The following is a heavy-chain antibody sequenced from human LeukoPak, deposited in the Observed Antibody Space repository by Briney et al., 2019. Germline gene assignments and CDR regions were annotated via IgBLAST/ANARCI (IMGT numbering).Heavy chain of an antibody. V-gene: IGHV3-23*01. J-gene: IGHJ5*02. CDR1: GFTFSSYG. Sequence: GGSLRLSCAASGFTFSSYGMSWVRQAPGKGLEWVSAISGSGGSTYYADSVKGRFTISRDNSKNTLYLQMNSLRAEDTAVYYCAKSYDYIWGSYRFNWFDRWGQGTLVTVSS. D-gene: IGHD3-16*02. CDR2: ISGSGGST. CDR3: AKSYDYIWGSYRFNWFDR.